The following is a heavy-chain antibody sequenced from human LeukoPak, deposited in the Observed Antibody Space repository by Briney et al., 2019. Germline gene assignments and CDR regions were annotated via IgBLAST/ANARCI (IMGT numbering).Heavy chain of an antibody. CDR3: ARSYYYDSSGDYYYYGMDV. V-gene: IGHV3-21*01. Sequence: GGSLRLSCAASGFTFSSYSMNWVRQAPGKGLEWVSSISSSSSYIYYADSVKGRFTISRENAKNSLYLQMNSLRAGDTAVYYCARSYYYDSSGDYYYYGMDVWGQGTTVTVSS. D-gene: IGHD3-22*01. J-gene: IGHJ6*02. CDR1: GFTFSSYS. CDR2: ISSSSSYI.